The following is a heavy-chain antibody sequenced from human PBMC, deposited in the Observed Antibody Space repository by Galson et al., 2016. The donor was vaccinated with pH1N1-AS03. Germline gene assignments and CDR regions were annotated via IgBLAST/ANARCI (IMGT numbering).Heavy chain of an antibody. CDR1: GGSISNSNYY. V-gene: IGHV4-39*01. CDR3: ARHPYSSSPLYYYFYYMDV. CDR2: IYYSGSA. D-gene: IGHD6-13*01. Sequence: SETLSLTCTVSGGSISNSNYYWGWIRQPPGKGLEWIGSIYYSGSAYYNPSLKSRVTISIDTSKNQFSLRLSSVTAADTAVYYCARHPYSSSPLYYYFYYMDVWGKGTTVTVSS. J-gene: IGHJ6*03.